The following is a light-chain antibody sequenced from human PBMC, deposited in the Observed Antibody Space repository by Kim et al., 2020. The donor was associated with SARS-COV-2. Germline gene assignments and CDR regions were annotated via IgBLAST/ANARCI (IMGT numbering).Light chain of an antibody. CDR3: QQYGSSPLYS. CDR1: QSVSSNY. J-gene: IGKJ2*03. V-gene: IGKV3-20*01. Sequence: SPGERATVSCRASQSVSSNYLAWYQQKPGQAPRLLIYGASSRATGIPDRFSGSGSGTDFTLTISRLEPEDFAVYYCQQYGSSPLYSFGQGTNLEI. CDR2: GAS.